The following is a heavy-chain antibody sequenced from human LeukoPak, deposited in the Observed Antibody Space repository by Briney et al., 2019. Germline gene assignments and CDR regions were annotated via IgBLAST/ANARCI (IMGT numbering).Heavy chain of an antibody. J-gene: IGHJ4*02. CDR3: AKFTSISGYLWRDFDY. CDR1: GFTFSSHL. Sequence: PGGSLRLSCAASGFTFSSHLMHWVRQAPGKGLVWVSRISSDGTYTNYADSVRGRFTISRDNAKNTLYLQMNSLRAEDTAVYYCAKFTSISGYLWRDFDYWGQGTLVTVSS. D-gene: IGHD3-22*01. CDR2: ISSDGTYT. V-gene: IGHV3-74*01.